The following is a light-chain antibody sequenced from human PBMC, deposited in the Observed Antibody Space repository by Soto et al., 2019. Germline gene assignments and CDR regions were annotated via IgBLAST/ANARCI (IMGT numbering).Light chain of an antibody. V-gene: IGLV2-8*01. J-gene: IGLJ2*01. CDR2: EVT. Sequence: QSALTQPPSASGSPGQSVTISCTGTSSDVGGYNYVSWYQQHPGKAPKLIIYEVTKRPSGVPDRFSGSKSGNTASLTVSGLQAEDEADYYCSSYAGSNNPEGEVVFGGGTKLTVL. CDR1: SSDVGGYNY. CDR3: SSYAGSNNPEGEVV.